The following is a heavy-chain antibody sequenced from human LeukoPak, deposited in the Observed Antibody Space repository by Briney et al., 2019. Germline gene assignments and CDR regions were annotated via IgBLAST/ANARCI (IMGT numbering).Heavy chain of an antibody. CDR1: GFTFSNYW. Sequence: GGSLRLSCAASGFTFSNYWMSWVRQAPGKGLEWVANIKLDGSEEYYMDSVKGRLTIPRDNAKNLLYLQMNSLRAEDTAVYYCVRDTTMRYFDYWGQGTLVTVSS. CDR2: IKLDGSEE. J-gene: IGHJ4*02. V-gene: IGHV3-7*01. CDR3: VRDTTMRYFDY. D-gene: IGHD5-18*01.